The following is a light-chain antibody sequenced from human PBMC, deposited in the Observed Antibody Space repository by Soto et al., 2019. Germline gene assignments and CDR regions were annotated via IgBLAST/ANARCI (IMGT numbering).Light chain of an antibody. Sequence: QSVLTQPPSTSGTPGQRVTISCSGSSSNIGSNAVNWYQQLPGTAPKLLIYTNNQRPSGVPDRFSGSTSGTSASLAISGLQSEDEADYYCGAWDDSLNTVLFGGGTKLTVL. J-gene: IGLJ2*01. CDR3: GAWDDSLNTVL. V-gene: IGLV1-44*01. CDR1: SSNIGSNA. CDR2: TNN.